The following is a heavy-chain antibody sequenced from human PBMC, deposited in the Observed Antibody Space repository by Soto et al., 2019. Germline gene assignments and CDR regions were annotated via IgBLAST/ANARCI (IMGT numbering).Heavy chain of an antibody. CDR1: GFAFSSYG. J-gene: IGHJ4*02. Sequence: VGSLRLSCAASGFAFSSYGMHWVRQAPGKGLEWVAVIWYDGSNKYYADSVKGRFTISRDNSKNTLYLQMNSLRAEDTAVYYCARDEYGLPSDYWGQGTLVTVS. CDR3: ARDEYGLPSDY. D-gene: IGHD4-17*01. CDR2: IWYDGSNK. V-gene: IGHV3-33*01.